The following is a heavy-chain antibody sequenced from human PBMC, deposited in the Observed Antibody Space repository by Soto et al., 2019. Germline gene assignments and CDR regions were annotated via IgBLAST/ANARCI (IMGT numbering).Heavy chain of an antibody. Sequence: ASETLSLTCTVSGGSISTYDWSWIRQPPGKGLEWIGYIYYSGSTYYNPSLKSRVTISVDTSKNQFSLKLSSVTAADTAVYYCARESPDSSGWYGAAFDIWGQGTMVTVSS. V-gene: IGHV4-59*12. CDR3: ARESPDSSGWYGAAFDI. D-gene: IGHD6-19*01. CDR2: IYYSGST. J-gene: IGHJ3*02. CDR1: GGSISTYD.